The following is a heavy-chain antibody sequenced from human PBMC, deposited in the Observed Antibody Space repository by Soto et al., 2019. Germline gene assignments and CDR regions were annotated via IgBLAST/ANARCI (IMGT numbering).Heavy chain of an antibody. J-gene: IGHJ4*02. Sequence: QVHLVQSGAEVKKPGASVKVSCTASGYTFTNFGISWVRQAPGQGLEWMGWISAYNGNTNYAQKFQGRVTMTTDTSTSTAYMELRSLRSDDTXVXXCXXGGTPIDYWGQGTLVTVSS. V-gene: IGHV1-18*01. CDR2: ISAYNGNT. CDR1: GYTFTNFG. D-gene: IGHD3-16*01. CDR3: XXGGTPIDY.